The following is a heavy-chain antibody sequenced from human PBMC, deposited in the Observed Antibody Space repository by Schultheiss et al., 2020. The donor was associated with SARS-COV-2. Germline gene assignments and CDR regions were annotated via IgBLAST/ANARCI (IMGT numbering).Heavy chain of an antibody. CDR2: VSSSGRTK. Sequence: GGSLRLSCAASGFTLSGYDINWVRQAPGQGLEWVSYVSSSGRTKYYGDSVKGRFTISRDNSKNTLYLQMNSLRAEDTAVYYCAREKSSSYAFDIWGQGTMVTVSS. CDR1: GFTLSGYD. V-gene: IGHV3-48*01. CDR3: AREKSSSYAFDI. J-gene: IGHJ3*02. D-gene: IGHD6-13*01.